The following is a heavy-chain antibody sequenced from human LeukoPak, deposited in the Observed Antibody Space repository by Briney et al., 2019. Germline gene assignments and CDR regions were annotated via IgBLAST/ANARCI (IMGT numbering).Heavy chain of an antibody. V-gene: IGHV4-59*01. Sequence: SETLSLTCTVSGGSISSYYWSWIRQPPGKGLEWIGYIYYSGSTNYSPSLKSRVTISVDTSKNQFSLKLSSVTAADTAVYYCARYEHNFDYWGQGTLVTVSS. CDR3: ARYEHNFDY. CDR2: IYYSGST. D-gene: IGHD1/OR15-1a*01. CDR1: GGSISSYY. J-gene: IGHJ4*02.